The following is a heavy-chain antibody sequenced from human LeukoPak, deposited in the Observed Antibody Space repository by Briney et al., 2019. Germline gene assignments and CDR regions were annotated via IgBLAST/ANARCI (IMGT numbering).Heavy chain of an antibody. J-gene: IGHJ5*02. CDR3: ARGASGSYFWFDP. CDR1: GGSISSYY. D-gene: IGHD1-26*01. Sequence: KPSETLSLTCTVAGGSISSYYWSWIRQPPGKGLEWIGYIYYSGSTNYNPSLKSRVTISVDTSKNQFSPKLSSVTAADTAVYYCARGASGSYFWFDPWGQGTLVTVSS. V-gene: IGHV4-59*01. CDR2: IYYSGST.